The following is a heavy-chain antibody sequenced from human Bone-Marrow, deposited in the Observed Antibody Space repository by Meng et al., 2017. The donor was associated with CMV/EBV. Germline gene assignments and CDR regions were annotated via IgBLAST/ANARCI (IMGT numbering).Heavy chain of an antibody. CDR2: INPSGGST. D-gene: IGHD2-8*01. CDR1: GYTFTSYY. Sequence: ASVKVSCKASGYTFTSYYMHWVRQAPGQGLEWMGIINPSGGSTSYAQKFQGRVTMTRDTSTSTVYMELSSLRSEDTAVYYCALDGGYCTNGLCYKRRLWGYWGQGTLVTVSS. J-gene: IGHJ4*02. V-gene: IGHV1-46*01. CDR3: ALDGGYCTNGLCYKRRLWGY.